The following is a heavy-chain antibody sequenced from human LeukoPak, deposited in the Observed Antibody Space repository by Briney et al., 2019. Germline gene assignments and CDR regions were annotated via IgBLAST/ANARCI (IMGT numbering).Heavy chain of an antibody. CDR2: IYYSGST. Sequence: SETLSLTCTVSGGSISSSSYYWGWIRQPPGKGLEWIGSIYYSGSTYYNPSLKSRVTISVDTSKNQFSLKLSSVTAADTAVYYCARDSKDIVVVVAAIPYVRGNWFDPWGQGTLVTVSS. CDR3: ARDSKDIVVVVAAIPYVRGNWFDP. V-gene: IGHV4-39*07. J-gene: IGHJ5*02. D-gene: IGHD2-15*01. CDR1: GGSISSSSYY.